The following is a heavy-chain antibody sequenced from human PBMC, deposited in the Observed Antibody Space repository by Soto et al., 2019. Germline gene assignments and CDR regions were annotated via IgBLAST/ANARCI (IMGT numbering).Heavy chain of an antibody. J-gene: IGHJ6*03. CDR2: IKQDGSEK. D-gene: IGHD1-1*01. CDR3: ARVNQLEQGPGSAKGQTSDYYYYYMDV. Sequence: GGSLRLSCAASGFTFSSYWMSWVRQAPGKGLEWVANIKQDGSEKYYVDSVKGRFTISRDNAKNSLYLQMNSLRAEDTAVYYCARVNQLEQGPGSAKGQTSDYYYYYMDVWGKGTTVTVSS. CDR1: GFTFSSYW. V-gene: IGHV3-7*01.